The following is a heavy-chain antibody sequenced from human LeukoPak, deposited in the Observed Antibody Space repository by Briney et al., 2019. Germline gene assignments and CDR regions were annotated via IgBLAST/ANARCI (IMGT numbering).Heavy chain of an antibody. Sequence: PSETLSLTCTVSGGSISSYYWSWIRQPPGKGLEWIGYVYYSGSTNYNPSLKSRVTMSVDTSKNQFSLKLISMAAADTAVYYCARAHSTSWYMDYWGQGTLVTASS. D-gene: IGHD6-13*01. V-gene: IGHV4-59*01. CDR1: GGSISSYY. CDR2: VYYSGST. J-gene: IGHJ4*02. CDR3: ARAHSTSWYMDY.